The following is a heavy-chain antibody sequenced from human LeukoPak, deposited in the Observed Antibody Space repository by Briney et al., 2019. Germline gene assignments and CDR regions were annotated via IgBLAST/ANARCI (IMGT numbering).Heavy chain of an antibody. CDR2: IYPGDSDT. CDR3: ARAPLYCSSTSCYQGSNWFDP. D-gene: IGHD2-2*01. V-gene: IGHV5-51*01. Sequence: GESLKISCKGSGYSFTSYWIGWVRQMPGKGLEWMGIIYPGDSDTRYSPSFQGQVTISADKSISTAYLQWSSLKASDTAMYYCARAPLYCSSTSCYQGSNWFDPWGQGTLVTVSS. J-gene: IGHJ5*02. CDR1: GYSFTSYW.